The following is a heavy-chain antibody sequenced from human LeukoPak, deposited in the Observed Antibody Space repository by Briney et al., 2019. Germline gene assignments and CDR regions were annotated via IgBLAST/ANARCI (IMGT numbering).Heavy chain of an antibody. CDR3: AKDLRRGMVAVAGTGFDY. D-gene: IGHD6-19*01. CDR2: ISYDGSNK. V-gene: IGHV3-30*18. J-gene: IGHJ4*02. Sequence: GGSLRLSCAASGFTFSSYGMHWVRQAPGKGLEWVAVISYDGSNKYYADSVKGRFTISRDNSKNTLYLQMNSLRAEDTAVYYCAKDLRRGMVAVAGTGFDYWGQGSLVTVSS. CDR1: GFTFSSYG.